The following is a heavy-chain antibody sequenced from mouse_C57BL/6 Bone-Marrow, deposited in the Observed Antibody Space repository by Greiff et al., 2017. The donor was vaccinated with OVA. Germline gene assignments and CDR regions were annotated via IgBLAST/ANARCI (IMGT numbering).Heavy chain of an antibody. V-gene: IGHV1-81*01. CDR2: IYPRSGNT. J-gene: IGHJ4*01. D-gene: IGHD1-3*01. Sequence: QVQLQQSGAELARPGASVKLSCKASGYTFTSYGISWVKQRTGQGLEWIGEIYPRSGNTYYNEKFKGKATLTADKSSSPAYMELRSLTSDDSAVDYCARWRKGKVPSMGYGGQGTAVTVTS. CDR1: GYTFTSYG. CDR3: ARWRKGKVPSMGY.